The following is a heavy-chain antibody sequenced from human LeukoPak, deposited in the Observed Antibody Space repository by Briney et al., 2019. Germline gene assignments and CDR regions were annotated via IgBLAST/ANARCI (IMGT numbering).Heavy chain of an antibody. Sequence: GGSLRLSCAASGFSFSNYWMSWVRQAPGKGLEWVSNIKQDGSEKYYVDSVKGRFTISRDNAKNSLFLQMNRLRAEDTAAYYCARDQWQWLGHFDYWGQGTLVTVSS. CDR1: GFSFSNYW. J-gene: IGHJ4*02. V-gene: IGHV3-7*04. CDR2: IKQDGSEK. CDR3: ARDQWQWLGHFDY. D-gene: IGHD6-19*01.